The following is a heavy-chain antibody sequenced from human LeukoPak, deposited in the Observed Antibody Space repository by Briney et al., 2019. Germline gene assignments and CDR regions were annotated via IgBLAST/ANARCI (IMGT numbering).Heavy chain of an antibody. J-gene: IGHJ4*02. CDR2: ITYSGSI. CDR1: GGSFSGKY. V-gene: IGHV4-34*01. Sequence: PSETLSLTCAVSGGSFSGKYWTWICQPPGKGLEWIGEITYSGSIYYNPSLKSRVPISVDTSKNQFSLKLNSVTAADTAVYYCARDLMTWGQGTLVTVSS. CDR3: ARDLMT.